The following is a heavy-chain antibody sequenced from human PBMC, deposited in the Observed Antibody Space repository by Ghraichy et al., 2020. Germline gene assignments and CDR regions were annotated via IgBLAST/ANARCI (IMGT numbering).Heavy chain of an antibody. V-gene: IGHV3-23*01. J-gene: IGHJ4*02. Sequence: GESLNISCAASGFTFTSYAMSWVRQAPGKGLEWVSAISGSGGNTYYADSVKGRFTISRDNSRNTLYLQMNSLRAEDTAVYYCASGYSYGGPYWGQGTLVTVSS. CDR2: ISGSGGNT. CDR3: ASGYSYGGPY. CDR1: GFTFTSYA. D-gene: IGHD5-18*01.